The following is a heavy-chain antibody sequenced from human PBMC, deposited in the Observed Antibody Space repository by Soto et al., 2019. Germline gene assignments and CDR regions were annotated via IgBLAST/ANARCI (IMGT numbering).Heavy chain of an antibody. CDR3: ARGYLHYYDSSSYYFGGAFDI. CDR2: ISYDGSNK. D-gene: IGHD3-22*01. J-gene: IGHJ3*02. Sequence: QVQLVESGGGVVQPGRSLRLSCAASGFTFSSYAMHWVRQAPGKGLEWVAVISYDGSNKYYADSVKGRFTISRDNSKNTLYLQMNSLRAEDKAVYYCARGYLHYYDSSSYYFGGAFDIWGQGTMVTVSS. V-gene: IGHV3-30-3*01. CDR1: GFTFSSYA.